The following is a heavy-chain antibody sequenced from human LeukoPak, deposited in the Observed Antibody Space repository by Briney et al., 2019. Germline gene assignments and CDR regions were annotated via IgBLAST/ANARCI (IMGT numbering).Heavy chain of an antibody. J-gene: IGHJ4*02. D-gene: IGHD3-3*01. Sequence: SETLSLTCSVSGGSIRNYFWSWIRQPAGKGLEWIGRIYTSGSIDYKPSLRSRVTMSVDTSRNQFSLKLTSVTAADTAVYYCVREGGFYRPLDYSGQGTLVTVSS. CDR1: GGSIRNYF. CDR2: IYTSGSI. CDR3: VREGGFYRPLDY. V-gene: IGHV4-4*07.